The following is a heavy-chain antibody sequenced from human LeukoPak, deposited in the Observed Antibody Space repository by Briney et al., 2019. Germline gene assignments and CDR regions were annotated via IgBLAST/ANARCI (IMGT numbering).Heavy chain of an antibody. Sequence: GASVKVSYKASGYTFTSYDINWVRQAAGQGLEWMGWMNPNSGNTGYAQKFQGRITMARNTSISTAYMELSSLTSEDTAVYFCARRYDSGSYHLPHWGQGTLVTVSS. CDR3: ARRYDSGSYHLPH. CDR2: MNPNSGNT. CDR1: GYTFTSYD. V-gene: IGHV1-8*01. D-gene: IGHD3-10*01. J-gene: IGHJ4*02.